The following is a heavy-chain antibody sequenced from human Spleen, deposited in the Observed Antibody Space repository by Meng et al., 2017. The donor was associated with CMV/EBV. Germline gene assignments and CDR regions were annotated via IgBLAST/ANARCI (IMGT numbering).Heavy chain of an antibody. CDR2: INHSGST. Sequence: SETLSLTCAVYGGVFSGYYGSWIRQPPGKGLEWIGDINHSGSTNYNPSLKGRVTISVDTSKNQFSLELSSVTAADPAVYYCARGPEPSITMVWGKGFDKSLRYWGQGTLVTVSS. CDR1: GGVFSGYY. CDR3: ARGPEPSITMVWGKGFDKSLRY. D-gene: IGHD3-10*01. V-gene: IGHV4-34*01. J-gene: IGHJ4*02.